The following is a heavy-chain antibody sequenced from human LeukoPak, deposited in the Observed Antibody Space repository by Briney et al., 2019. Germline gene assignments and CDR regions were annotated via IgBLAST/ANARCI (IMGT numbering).Heavy chain of an antibody. Sequence: PGGSLRLSCAASRFTFSRYCMDWVRQAPGKGLVWVSRINSEGISTTYADSVKGRLTISRDNPRTTWYLQMNRLRAEDTAVYYCARGGYYSSGTHDYWGQGTLVTVSS. D-gene: IGHD3-10*01. J-gene: IGHJ4*02. CDR3: ARGGYYSSGTHDY. CDR2: INSEGIST. V-gene: IGHV3-74*01. CDR1: RFTFSRYC.